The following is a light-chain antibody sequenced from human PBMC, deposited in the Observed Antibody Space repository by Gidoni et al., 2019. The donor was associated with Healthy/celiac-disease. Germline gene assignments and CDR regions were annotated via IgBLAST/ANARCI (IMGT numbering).Light chain of an antibody. CDR2: AAS. V-gene: IGKV1-39*01. CDR1: QSISSY. Sequence: DLQMTQSPSSLSASVGDRVTITCRASQSISSYLNWYQQKPGKAPKLLIYAASSLQSWVPSRFSGSGSGTDFTLTISSLQPEDFATYYCQQSYSTPQTFGQGTKVEIK. J-gene: IGKJ1*01. CDR3: QQSYSTPQT.